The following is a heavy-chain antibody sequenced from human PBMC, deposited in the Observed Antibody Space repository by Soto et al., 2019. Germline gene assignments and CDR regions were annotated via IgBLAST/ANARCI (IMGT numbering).Heavy chain of an antibody. CDR3: ARCHRGLRCHLDY. Sequence: ASVKVSCKASGYTFTDYYVQWVRQAPGQGLEYMGWISTKSGGEAHAQKFRSRVTMTRDTSVNSAYLHLSSLTSDDTAVYFCARCHRGLRCHLDYWGQGTLVTVSS. J-gene: IGHJ4*02. CDR2: ISTKSGGE. V-gene: IGHV1-2*02. CDR1: GYTFTDYY. D-gene: IGHD4-17*01.